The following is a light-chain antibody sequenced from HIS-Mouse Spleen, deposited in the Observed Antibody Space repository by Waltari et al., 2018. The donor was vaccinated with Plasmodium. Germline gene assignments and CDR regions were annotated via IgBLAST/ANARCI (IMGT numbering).Light chain of an antibody. CDR3: YSTDSSGNHRV. Sequence: SYELTQPPSVSVSPGQPARITCSGDALPKKYAYWYKQKSGQAPVLVIYEDSKRPSGIPERFSGSSSGTMATSTISGAQVEDEADYYCYSTDSSGNHRVFGGGTKLTVL. CDR1: ALPKKY. CDR2: EDS. J-gene: IGLJ3*02. V-gene: IGLV3-10*01.